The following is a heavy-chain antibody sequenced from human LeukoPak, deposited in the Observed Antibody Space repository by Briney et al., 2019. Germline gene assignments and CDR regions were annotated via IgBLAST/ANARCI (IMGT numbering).Heavy chain of an antibody. CDR1: GFTFSSCA. Sequence: GSLRLSCAASGFTFSSCAMSWVRQAPGKGLEWVSAISGSGGSTYYADSVKGRFTISRDNSKNTLYLQMNSLRAEDTAVYYCAKERGYCSGGSCPDNWFDPWGQGTLVTVSS. V-gene: IGHV3-23*01. D-gene: IGHD2-15*01. CDR3: AKERGYCSGGSCPDNWFDP. CDR2: ISGSGGST. J-gene: IGHJ5*02.